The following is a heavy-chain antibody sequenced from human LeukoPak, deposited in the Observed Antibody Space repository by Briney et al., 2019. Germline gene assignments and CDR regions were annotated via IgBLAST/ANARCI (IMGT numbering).Heavy chain of an antibody. V-gene: IGHV4-4*07. CDR1: SGSISSYY. J-gene: IGHJ3*02. Sequence: SETLSLTCTVSSGSISSYYWAWIRQPAGKGVAWIGRIYGSGSANYNPSLTSRVTMSLDTSKNQVSLKLNSVTAADTAVYYCTRGHQGSTPHDAFDIWGQGALVTVSS. CDR2: IYGSGSA. D-gene: IGHD5/OR15-5a*01. CDR3: TRGHQGSTPHDAFDI.